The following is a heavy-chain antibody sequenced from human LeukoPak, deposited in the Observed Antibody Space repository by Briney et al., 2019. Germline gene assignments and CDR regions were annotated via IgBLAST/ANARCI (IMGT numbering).Heavy chain of an antibody. J-gene: IGHJ4*02. Sequence: PSETLSLTCAVYGGSFSGYYWSWIRQPPGKGLEWIGEINHSGSTNYNPSLKSRVTISVDTSKNQFSLKLSSVTAADTAVYYCALDCSGGSCYSPGWGQGTLVTVSS. D-gene: IGHD2-15*01. CDR1: GGSFSGYY. V-gene: IGHV4-34*01. CDR2: INHSGST. CDR3: ALDCSGGSCYSPG.